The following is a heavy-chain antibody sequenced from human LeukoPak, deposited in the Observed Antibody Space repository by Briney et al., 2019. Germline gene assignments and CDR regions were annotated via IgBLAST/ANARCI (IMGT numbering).Heavy chain of an antibody. CDR2: MSFDGSHT. CDR3: AKERVDWRYFDY. D-gene: IGHD3-9*01. J-gene: IGHJ4*02. Sequence: GGSLRLSCAASGFTFSSYWMHWVRQAPGKGLVWVAVMSFDGSHTYYADSVKGRFTISRDNSKNTLYLQMNSLRAEDTAVYYCAKERVDWRYFDYWGQGTLVTVSS. CDR1: GFTFSSYW. V-gene: IGHV3-30*18.